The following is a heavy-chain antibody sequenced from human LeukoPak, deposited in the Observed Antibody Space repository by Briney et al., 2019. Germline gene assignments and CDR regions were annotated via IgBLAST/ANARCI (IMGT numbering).Heavy chain of an antibody. CDR2: ISSSSSTI. CDR1: GFTFSSYS. D-gene: IGHD3-16*01. Sequence: GGSLRLSCAASGFTFSSYSMNWVRQAPGKGLEWVSYISSSSSTIYYADSVKGRSTISRDNAKNSLYLQMNSLRAEDTAVYYCARSLVPRLYYFDYWGQGTLVTVSS. V-gene: IGHV3-48*01. J-gene: IGHJ4*02. CDR3: ARSLVPRLYYFDY.